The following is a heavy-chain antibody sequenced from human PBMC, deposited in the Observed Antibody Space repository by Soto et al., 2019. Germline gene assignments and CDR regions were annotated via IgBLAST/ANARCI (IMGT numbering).Heavy chain of an antibody. Sequence: HVQLVQSGAEVKKPGASVKVSCKASGYTFTSYDIYWVRQATGQGLEWMGWMNPTSGNTGYAQKFRSRGTMTRNTSISTAYMELSSLRSEATAVYYCARERTGTTSMDVWGQGNTVTVSS. D-gene: IGHD1-1*01. J-gene: IGHJ6*02. V-gene: IGHV1-8*01. CDR1: GYTFTSYD. CDR2: MNPTSGNT. CDR3: ARERTGTTSMDV.